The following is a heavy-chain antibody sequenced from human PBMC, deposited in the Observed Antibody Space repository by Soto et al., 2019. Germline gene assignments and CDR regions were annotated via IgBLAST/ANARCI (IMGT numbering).Heavy chain of an antibody. CDR3: ARDAYSPAAAAAFDY. Sequence: GGSLRLSCAASGFTFSTYSMNWVRQAPGKGLEWVSYISSTTGYLFYADSVQGRFTISRDNAKNSLYLQMNNLRAEDTALYYCARDAYSPAAAAAFDYWGQGTLVTVSS. CDR2: ISSTTGYL. D-gene: IGHD6-13*01. V-gene: IGHV3-21*01. J-gene: IGHJ4*02. CDR1: GFTFSTYS.